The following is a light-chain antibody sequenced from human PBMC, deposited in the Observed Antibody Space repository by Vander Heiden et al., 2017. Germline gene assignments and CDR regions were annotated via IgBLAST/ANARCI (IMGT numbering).Light chain of an antibody. V-gene: IGLV3-21*02. CDR1: NIGSKS. CDR2: DDS. CDR3: QVWDSSSDVV. J-gene: IGLJ2*01. Sequence: SYVLTQPPPVSVAPGQTARITCGGNNIGSKSVHWYQQKPGQAPVLVVYDDSDRPSGIPGRFSGSNSGNTATLTISRVEAGDEADYYCQVWDSSSDVVFGGGTKLTVL.